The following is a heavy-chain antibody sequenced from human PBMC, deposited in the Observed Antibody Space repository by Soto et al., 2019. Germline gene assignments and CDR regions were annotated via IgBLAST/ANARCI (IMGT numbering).Heavy chain of an antibody. Sequence: EVQLVESGGGLVQTGGSLRLSCAASGFTFSAYWMSWVRQAPGKGLEWVANIKQAGGEKYYVDSVNGRFIISRDDAKNSLFLQVNSLRVEDTAVYYCAREKRANGYFEYWGQGTLVTVSS. CDR1: GFTFSAYW. CDR3: AREKRANGYFEY. D-gene: IGHD6-25*01. V-gene: IGHV3-7*01. J-gene: IGHJ4*02. CDR2: IKQAGGEK.